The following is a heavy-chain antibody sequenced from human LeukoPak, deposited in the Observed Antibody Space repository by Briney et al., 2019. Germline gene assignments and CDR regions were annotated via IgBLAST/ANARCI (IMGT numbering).Heavy chain of an antibody. J-gene: IGHJ4*02. CDR3: ARDGRRYCSGGSCHTNFDS. CDR2: IYPGDSDT. CDR1: GYSFTSYW. Sequence: KPGESLKISCKGSGYSFTSYWIGWVRQMPGKGLEWMGIIYPGDSDTRYSPSFQGKLTISADKSISTAYLQWSSLKASDTAMYYCARDGRRYCSGGSCHTNFDSWGQGTLVTVSS. D-gene: IGHD2-15*01. V-gene: IGHV5-51*03.